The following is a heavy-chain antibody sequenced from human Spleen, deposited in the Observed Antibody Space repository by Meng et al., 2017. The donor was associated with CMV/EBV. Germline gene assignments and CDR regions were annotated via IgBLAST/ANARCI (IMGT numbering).Heavy chain of an antibody. CDR2: IGRHSNTI. J-gene: IGHJ4*02. V-gene: IGHV3-48*04. CDR1: GFTFSTYT. D-gene: IGHD2-21*01. CDR3: ARDIRTYNFDY. Sequence: GGSLRLSCAASGFTFSTYTMNWVRQAPGKGLEWVSYIGRHSNTIYYADSVKGRFTISRDDAQNTLYLQMNSLRAEDTAVYYCARDIRTYNFDYWGQGTLVTVSS.